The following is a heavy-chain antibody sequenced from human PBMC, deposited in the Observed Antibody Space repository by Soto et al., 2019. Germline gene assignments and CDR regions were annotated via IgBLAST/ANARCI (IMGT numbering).Heavy chain of an antibody. D-gene: IGHD2-15*01. V-gene: IGHV4-30-4*01. J-gene: IGHJ4*02. CDR2: IYYSGST. Sequence: SETLSLTCTVSGGSISSGDYYWSWIRQPPGKGLEWIGYIYYSGSTYYNPSLKSRVTISVDTSKNQFSLKLSSVTAADTAVYYCAREDIVVVVAANPSFDYWGQGTLVTVSS. CDR1: GGSISSGDYY. CDR3: AREDIVVVVAANPSFDY.